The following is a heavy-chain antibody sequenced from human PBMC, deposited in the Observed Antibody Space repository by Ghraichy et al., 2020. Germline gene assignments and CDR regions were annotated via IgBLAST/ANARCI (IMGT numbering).Heavy chain of an antibody. CDR1: GFTFSSYA. V-gene: IGHV3-23*01. CDR2: ISGSGGST. Sequence: GGSLRLSCAASGFTFSSYAMSWVRQAPGKGLEWVSAISGSGGSTYYADSVKGRFTISRDNSKNTLYLQMNSLRAEDTAGYYCAKCSDYGRLVDYWGQGTLGPVSA. D-gene: IGHD4-17*01. CDR3: AKCSDYGRLVDY. J-gene: IGHJ4*02.